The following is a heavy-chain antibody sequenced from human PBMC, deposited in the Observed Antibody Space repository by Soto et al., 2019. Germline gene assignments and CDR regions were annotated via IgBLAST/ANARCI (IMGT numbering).Heavy chain of an antibody. CDR3: TTDLWRIAVVVGSTGYFNP. D-gene: IGHD2-15*01. Sequence: PGWSLRLSCAGSGFTFRDACMSWVRQAPGKGLDWVGRIKSKSDGGTTEYAAPVRGRFTISRDDSKNTLYLQMNSLKTEDTAVYYCTTDLWRIAVVVGSTGYFNPWGQGTPVTVSS. J-gene: IGHJ5*02. CDR1: GFTFRDAC. CDR2: IKSKSDGGTT. V-gene: IGHV3-15*01.